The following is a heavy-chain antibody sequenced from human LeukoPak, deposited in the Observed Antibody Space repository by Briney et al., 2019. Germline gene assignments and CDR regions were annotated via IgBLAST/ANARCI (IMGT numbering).Heavy chain of an antibody. CDR3: AKLSGSSCYSPGSY. J-gene: IGHJ4*02. Sequence: PGGSLRLSCAASGFTFTTYGMSWVRQAPGKGLEWVSVISDSGGSTYYADSVEGRFTISRDNSKNTLYLQMNSLRADDTAVYYCAKLSGSSCYSPGSYWGQGTLVTVSS. V-gene: IGHV3-23*01. D-gene: IGHD2-15*01. CDR2: ISDSGGST. CDR1: GFTFTTYG.